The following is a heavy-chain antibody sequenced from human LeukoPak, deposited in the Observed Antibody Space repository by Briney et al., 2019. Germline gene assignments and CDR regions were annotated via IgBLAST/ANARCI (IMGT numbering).Heavy chain of an antibody. CDR2: IYYSGGT. CDR1: GGSINYYY. J-gene: IGHJ4*02. D-gene: IGHD5-12*01. V-gene: IGHV4-59*01. CDR3: ARDRLGGYSYVY. Sequence: NPSETLSLTCTVSGGSINYYYWMWIRQPPGKGLEWIGYIYYSGGTHYNPSLKSRVTMLVGTSKNQFSLKLTAVTAADTAVYYCARDRLGGYSYVYWGQGSLVTVSS.